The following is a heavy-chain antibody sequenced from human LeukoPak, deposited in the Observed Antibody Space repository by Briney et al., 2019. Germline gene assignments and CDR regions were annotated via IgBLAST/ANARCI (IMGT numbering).Heavy chain of an antibody. CDR2: IWYDGSNK. V-gene: IGHV3-33*08. Sequence: GRSLRLSCAASGFTFSSYGMHWVRQAPGKGLEWVAVIWYDGSNKYYADSVKGRFTISRDNSKNTLYLQMNSLRAEDTAVYYCAGSESYHNWFDPWGQGTLVTVSS. CDR1: GFTFSSYG. J-gene: IGHJ5*02. CDR3: AGSESYHNWFDP. D-gene: IGHD3-10*01.